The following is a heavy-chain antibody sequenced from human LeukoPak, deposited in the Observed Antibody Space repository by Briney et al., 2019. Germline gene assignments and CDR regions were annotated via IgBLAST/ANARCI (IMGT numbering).Heavy chain of an antibody. Sequence: SETLSLTCTVSGGSMNSYYWTWIRQPPGKGLEWIGNVYYRGNTYYNPSLKSPITISVDTSNNLFSLKLRSVTAADTAVYYCASTSYGTSGYHGWYFDLWGRGTLITVSS. CDR3: ASTSYGTSGYHGWYFDL. CDR2: VYYRGNT. J-gene: IGHJ2*01. V-gene: IGHV4-59*08. CDR1: GGSMNSYY. D-gene: IGHD3-22*01.